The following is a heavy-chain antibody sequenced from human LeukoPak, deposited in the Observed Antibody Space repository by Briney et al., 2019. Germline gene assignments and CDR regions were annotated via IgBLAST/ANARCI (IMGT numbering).Heavy chain of an antibody. CDR1: GGTFSKYS. D-gene: IGHD3-22*01. CDR3: ARVYYDSSGYPHFDY. J-gene: IGHJ4*02. V-gene: IGHV1-18*01. CDR2: ISAYNGHT. Sequence: ASVKVSCKASGGTFSKYSISWVRQAPGQGLEWMGWISAYNGHTNYAQKLQGRVTMTTDTSTSTAYMELRSLRSDDTAVYYCARVYYDSSGYPHFDYWGQGTLVTVSS.